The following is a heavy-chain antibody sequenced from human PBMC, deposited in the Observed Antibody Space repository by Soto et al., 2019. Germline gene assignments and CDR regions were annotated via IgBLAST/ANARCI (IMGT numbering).Heavy chain of an antibody. D-gene: IGHD4-17*01. J-gene: IGHJ4*02. CDR3: ARDRDYGDYVPLDY. CDR1: GFTFSSYG. CDR2: IWYDGSNK. V-gene: IGHV3-33*01. Sequence: QVQLVESGGGVVQPGRSLRLSCAASGFTFSSYGMHWVRQAPGKGLEWVAVIWYDGSNKYYADSVKGRFTISRDNSKNTLYLQMSSLRAEDTAVYYCARDRDYGDYVPLDYWGQGTLVTVSS.